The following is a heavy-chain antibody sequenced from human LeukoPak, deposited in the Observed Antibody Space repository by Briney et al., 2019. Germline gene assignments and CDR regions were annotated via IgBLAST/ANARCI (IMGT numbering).Heavy chain of an antibody. CDR1: GFTFSSDW. Sequence: GGSLRLSCAASGFTFSSDWMSWVRQAPGKGLEWVANIKQDGSEKYYVDSVKGRFTISRDNAKNSLYLQMNSLRAEDTAVYYCARPIAAAGTANYGMDVWGQGTTVTVSS. CDR3: ARPIAAAGTANYGMDV. J-gene: IGHJ6*02. V-gene: IGHV3-7*01. D-gene: IGHD6-13*01. CDR2: IKQDGSEK.